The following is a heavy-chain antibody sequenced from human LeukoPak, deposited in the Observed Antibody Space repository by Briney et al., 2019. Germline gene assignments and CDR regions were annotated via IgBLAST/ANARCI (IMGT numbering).Heavy chain of an antibody. J-gene: IGHJ4*02. Sequence: GGSLRLSCAASGFTFSSYSMAWVRQAPGKGLEWVSVISGSGGTTYYADSVKGRFTISRDNSKNTLYLQMNSLRAEDTAVYFCARAAMVRGVDYFDYWGQGTLVTVSS. CDR1: GFTFSSYS. CDR2: ISGSGGTT. CDR3: ARAAMVRGVDYFDY. D-gene: IGHD3-10*01. V-gene: IGHV3-23*01.